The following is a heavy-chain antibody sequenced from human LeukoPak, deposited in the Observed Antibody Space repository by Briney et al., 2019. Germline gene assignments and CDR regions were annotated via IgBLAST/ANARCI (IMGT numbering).Heavy chain of an antibody. Sequence: GGSLRLSCAASGFTLKIYPMHWVRQAPGKGLEWLSVISHDGSDKTNADSVKGRFIISRDNSKNTIYLQLNSLRPEDTAMYYCAREGVQTTVDAFDIWGLGTMVVVSS. CDR1: GFTLKIYP. CDR3: AREGVQTTVDAFDI. CDR2: ISHDGSDK. D-gene: IGHD4-17*01. V-gene: IGHV3-30*04. J-gene: IGHJ3*02.